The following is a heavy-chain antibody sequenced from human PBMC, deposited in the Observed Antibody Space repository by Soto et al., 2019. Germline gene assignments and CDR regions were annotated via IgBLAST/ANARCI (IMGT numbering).Heavy chain of an antibody. Sequence: SETLSLTCAVSGGSISNNNWWSWVRQPPGKGLEWIGEIHHSGSSNYNPSLKSRVTISVDTSKNQFSLKLSSVTAADTAVYYCASDTYCSGGSCTGYWGQGTLVTVSS. CDR1: GGSISNNNW. D-gene: IGHD2-15*01. J-gene: IGHJ4*02. V-gene: IGHV4-4*02. CDR2: IHHSGSS. CDR3: ASDTYCSGGSCTGY.